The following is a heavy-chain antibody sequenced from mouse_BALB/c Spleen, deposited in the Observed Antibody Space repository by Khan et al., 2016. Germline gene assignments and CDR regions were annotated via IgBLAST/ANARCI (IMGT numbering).Heavy chain of an antibody. CDR2: ISYSGST. CDR1: GYSITSDYA. J-gene: IGHJ4*01. V-gene: IGHV3-2*02. CDR3: ARTHTAYYAMDY. D-gene: IGHD1-2*01. Sequence: EVQLQESGPGLVKPSQSLSLTCTVTGYSITSDYAWNWIRQFPGNKLEWMGYISYSGSTRYCPSLKSRISITRDTSKNQFFLQLNSVTTENTATYYSARTHTAYYAMDYWGQGTSVTVSS.